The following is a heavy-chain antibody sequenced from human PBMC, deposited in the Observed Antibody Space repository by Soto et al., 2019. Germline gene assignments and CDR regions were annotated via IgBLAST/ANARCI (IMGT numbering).Heavy chain of an antibody. CDR1: GYTFTGYY. Sequence: GASVKVSCKASGYTFTGYYMHWVRQAPGQGLEWMGWINPNSGGTNYAQKFQGWVTMTRDTSISTAYMELSRLRSDDTAVYYCARFASIAVAGGAFDIWGQGTMVTVS. CDR2: INPNSGGT. V-gene: IGHV1-2*04. D-gene: IGHD6-19*01. J-gene: IGHJ3*02. CDR3: ARFASIAVAGGAFDI.